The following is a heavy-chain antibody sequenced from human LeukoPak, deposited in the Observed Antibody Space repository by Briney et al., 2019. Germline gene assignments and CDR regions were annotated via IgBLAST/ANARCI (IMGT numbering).Heavy chain of an antibody. CDR1: GFTFRSYA. D-gene: IGHD2-2*01. V-gene: IGHV3-30-3*01. CDR3: ARPLGYCSSTSCSMGDY. CDR2: ISYDGSNK. Sequence: GGSLRLSCAASGFTFRSYAMHWVRQAPGKGLEWVAVISYDGSNKYYADSVKGRFTISRDNSKNTLYLQMNSLRAEDTAVYYCARPLGYCSSTSCSMGDYWGQGTLVTVSS. J-gene: IGHJ4*02.